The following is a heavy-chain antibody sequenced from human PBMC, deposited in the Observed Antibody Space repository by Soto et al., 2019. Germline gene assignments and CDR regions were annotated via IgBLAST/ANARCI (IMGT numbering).Heavy chain of an antibody. CDR2: ISSSSSTI. CDR3: ARDLYSGSWYVRAFDM. J-gene: IGHJ3*02. Sequence: GGSLRLSCAASGFTFSSYSMNWVRQAPGKGLEWVSYISSSSSTIYYADSVKGRFTISRDNAKNSLYLQMNSLRDEDTAVYYCARDLYSGSWYVRAFDMWGQGTMVTVSS. V-gene: IGHV3-48*02. CDR1: GFTFSSYS. D-gene: IGHD6-13*01.